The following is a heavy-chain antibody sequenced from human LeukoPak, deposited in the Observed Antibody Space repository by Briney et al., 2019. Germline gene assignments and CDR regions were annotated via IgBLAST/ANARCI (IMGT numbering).Heavy chain of an antibody. CDR3: ARDSSGQSY. Sequence: GASVKVSCKASGGTFSSYAISWVRQAPGQGLEWMGRIIPILGTANYAQKYQGRVTITADKSTSTAYMELSSLRSEDTAVYYCARDSSGQSYWGQGTLVTVSS. CDR1: GGTFSSYA. V-gene: IGHV1-69*04. D-gene: IGHD3-22*01. J-gene: IGHJ4*02. CDR2: IIPILGTA.